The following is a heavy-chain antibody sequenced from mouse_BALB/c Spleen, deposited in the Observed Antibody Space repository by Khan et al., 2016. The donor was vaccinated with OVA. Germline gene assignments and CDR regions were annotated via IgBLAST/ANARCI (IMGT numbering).Heavy chain of an antibody. CDR2: IWSGGST. V-gene: IGHV2-2*02. CDR3: ARREYLMTWFAY. CDR1: GFSLTNFG. J-gene: IGHJ3*01. Sequence: VQLQESGPGLVQPSLSLSITCTVSGFSLTNFGVHWVRQSPGKGLEWLGVIWSGGSTDYNAAFKSRLSISKDNSKSQVFFKMNSLQANDTATYYCARREYLMTWFAYWGQGTLVTVSA.